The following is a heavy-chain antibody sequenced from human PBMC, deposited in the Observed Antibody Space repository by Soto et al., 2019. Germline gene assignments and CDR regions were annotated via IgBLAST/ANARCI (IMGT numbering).Heavy chain of an antibody. J-gene: IGHJ6*02. CDR3: ARDLRQGGGWYYYYYYGMDV. CDR1: GGTFSSYA. D-gene: IGHD6-19*01. Sequence: SVKVSCKASGGTFSSYAISWVRQAPGQGLEWMGGIIPIFGTANYAQKFQGRVTITADESTSTAYMELSSLRSEDTAVYYCARDLRQGGGWYYYYYYGMDVWGQGTTVTVSS. CDR2: IIPIFGTA. V-gene: IGHV1-69*13.